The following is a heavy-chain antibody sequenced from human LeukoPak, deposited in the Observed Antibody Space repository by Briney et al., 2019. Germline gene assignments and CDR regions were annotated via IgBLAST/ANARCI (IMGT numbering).Heavy chain of an antibody. Sequence: ASVKVSCKASGYTFTSYGISWVRQAPGQGLEWMGWISAYNGNTNYAQKLQGRVTMTTDTSTSTAYMELRSLRSDDTAVYYCARRGLYYYDSSSYYSFDYWGQGTLVTVSS. CDR1: GYTFTSYG. V-gene: IGHV1-18*01. CDR2: ISAYNGNT. J-gene: IGHJ4*02. CDR3: ARRGLYYYDSSSYYSFDY. D-gene: IGHD3-22*01.